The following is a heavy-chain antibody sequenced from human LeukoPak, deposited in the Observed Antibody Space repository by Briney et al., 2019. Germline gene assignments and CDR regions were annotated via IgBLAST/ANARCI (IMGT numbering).Heavy chain of an antibody. CDR1: GFTFSTYA. CDR2: ISGSGGST. J-gene: IGHJ3*02. V-gene: IGHV3-23*01. Sequence: GGSLRLSCAASGFTFSTYAMSWVRQAPGKGLEWVSAISGSGGSTYYADSVKGRFTISRDNSKNTLYLQMNSLRAEDTAVYYCAKRMYGSGIKDAFDIWGQGTMVTVSS. CDR3: AKRMYGSGIKDAFDI. D-gene: IGHD3-10*01.